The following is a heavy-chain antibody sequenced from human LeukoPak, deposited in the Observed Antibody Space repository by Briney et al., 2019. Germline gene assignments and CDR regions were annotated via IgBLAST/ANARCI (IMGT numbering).Heavy chain of an antibody. D-gene: IGHD1-26*01. CDR1: GFTFSSYV. CDR2: IRYDGTNR. V-gene: IGHV3-30*02. CDR3: AKSTIVGDTVDAFDI. Sequence: GGSLRLSCAASGFTFSSYVMHWVRQAPGKGLEWVAFIRYDGTNRYYADSVKGRFTISRDNSKNTLYLQMNSLRAEDTAVYYCAKSTIVGDTVDAFDIWGQGTMVTVSS. J-gene: IGHJ3*02.